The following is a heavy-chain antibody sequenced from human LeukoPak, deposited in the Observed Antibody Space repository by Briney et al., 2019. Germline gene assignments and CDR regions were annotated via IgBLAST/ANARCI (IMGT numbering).Heavy chain of an antibody. CDR3: ARTDYGGPFHY. CDR2: IYYSGST. CDR1: GGSISSYY. J-gene: IGHJ4*02. V-gene: IGHV4-59*01. D-gene: IGHD4-23*01. Sequence: SETLSLTCTVSGGSISSYYWSWIRQPPGKGLEWIGYIYYSGSTNYNPSLKSRVTISVDTSKNQFSLKLSSVTAADTAVYYCARTDYGGPFHYWGQGTLVTVSS.